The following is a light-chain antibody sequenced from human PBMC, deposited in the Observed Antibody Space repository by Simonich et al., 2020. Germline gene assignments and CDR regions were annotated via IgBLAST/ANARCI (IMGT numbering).Light chain of an antibody. V-gene: IGKV4-1*01. CDR3: QQYYSTPLT. Sequence: DIVMTQSPDSLAVSLGERATINCKSSQSVLYSSNNKNYLAWYQQKPGQPPKLLISWASTRESGVPDRFCGSGSGTDFTLTISILQAEDVAVYYCQQYYSTPLTFGQGTKVEIK. CDR2: WAS. CDR1: QSVLYSSNNKNY. J-gene: IGKJ1*01.